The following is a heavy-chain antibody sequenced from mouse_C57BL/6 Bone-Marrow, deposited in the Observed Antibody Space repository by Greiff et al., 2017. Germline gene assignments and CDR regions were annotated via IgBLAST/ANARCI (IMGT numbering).Heavy chain of an antibody. CDR1: GYTFTNYW. D-gene: IGHD2-4*01. CDR2: MHPNGGSP. J-gene: IGHJ4*01. CDR3: ARSYDYDNYTRDY. V-gene: IGHV1-64*01. Sequence: VQLQQPGAELVKPGASVKLSCKASGYTFTNYWMHWVKQRPGQGLEWIGMMHPNGGSPDYNEKFKSEATLSVDKSSSTAYMELSSLTSEDSAVYYCARSYDYDNYTRDYWGQGTSVTVSS.